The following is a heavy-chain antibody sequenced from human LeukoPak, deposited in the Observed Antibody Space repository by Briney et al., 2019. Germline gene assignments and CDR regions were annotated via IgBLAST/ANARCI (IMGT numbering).Heavy chain of an antibody. CDR3: ARGNTAMAPNFDY. Sequence: GASVKVSCKASGYTFTSYDINWVRQATGQGLAWMGWMNPNSGNTGYAQKFQGRVTMTRNTSISTAYMELSSLRSEDTAVYYCARGNTAMAPNFDYWGQGTLVTVSS. J-gene: IGHJ4*02. V-gene: IGHV1-8*01. CDR2: MNPNSGNT. D-gene: IGHD5-18*01. CDR1: GYTFTSYD.